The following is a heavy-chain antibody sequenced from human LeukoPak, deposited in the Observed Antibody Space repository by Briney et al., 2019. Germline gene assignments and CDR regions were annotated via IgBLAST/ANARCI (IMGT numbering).Heavy chain of an antibody. CDR3: GSGGYFGSDEY. D-gene: IGHD3-10*01. Sequence: SETLSLTCAVDGASFISYYGAWIRQPPGKGLEWIGEINHSGSTNYNPSLKSRVTISIDTSKKQFSLKLSSVTAADTAVYYCGSGGYFGSDEYWGQGTLVTVSS. J-gene: IGHJ4*02. CDR2: INHSGST. CDR1: GASFISYY. V-gene: IGHV4-34*01.